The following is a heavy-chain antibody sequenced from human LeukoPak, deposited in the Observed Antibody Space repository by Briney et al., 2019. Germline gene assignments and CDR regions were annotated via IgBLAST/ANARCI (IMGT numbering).Heavy chain of an antibody. J-gene: IGHJ4*02. CDR1: GFTFSDYY. CDR3: ARDPDGGYHFDY. Sequence: PGGSLRLSCAASGFTFSDYYMSWIRQAPGKGLEWVSYISSSSSYTSYADSVKGRFTISRDNAKNSLYLQMNSLRAEDTAVYYCARDPDGGYHFDYWGQGTLVTVSS. CDR2: ISSSSSYT. D-gene: IGHD5-24*01. V-gene: IGHV3-11*05.